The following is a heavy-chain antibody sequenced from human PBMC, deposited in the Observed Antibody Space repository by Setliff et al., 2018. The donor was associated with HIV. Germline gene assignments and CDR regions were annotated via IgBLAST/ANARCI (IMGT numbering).Heavy chain of an antibody. V-gene: IGHV4-39*01. CDR3: ARLSLSLVRGIINSGDRFFDY. D-gene: IGHD3-10*01. CDR2: IHYNGRT. Sequence: SETLSLTCTVSGDSITNDDYYWGWIRQPPGKGLEWIAIIHYNGRTYYDPSLKSRVTISVDTSKNQFSLKLSSVTAADTAVYYCARLSLSLVRGIINSGDRFFDYWGQGSLVTVSS. J-gene: IGHJ4*02. CDR1: GDSITNDDYY.